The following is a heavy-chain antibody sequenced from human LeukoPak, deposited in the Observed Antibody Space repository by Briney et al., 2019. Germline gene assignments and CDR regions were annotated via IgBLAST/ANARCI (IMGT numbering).Heavy chain of an antibody. D-gene: IGHD2-21*01. CDR1: GFTFSSYA. J-gene: IGHJ4*02. Sequence: PGRSLRLSCAASGFTFSSYAMHWVRQAPGKGLEWVAVISYDGSNKYYADSVKGRFTISRDNSKNTLYLQMNSLRAEDTAVYYCARALILFDYWGQGTLVTVSS. CDR2: ISYDGSNK. CDR3: ARALILFDY. V-gene: IGHV3-30-3*01.